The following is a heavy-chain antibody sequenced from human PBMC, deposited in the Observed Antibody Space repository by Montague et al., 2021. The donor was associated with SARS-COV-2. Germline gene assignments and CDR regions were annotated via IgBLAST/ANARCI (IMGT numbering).Heavy chain of an antibody. CDR1: GGSFSGYY. CDR2: INHSGSA. Sequence: SETLSLTCAVYGGSFSGYYWNWIRQPPGKGLEWIGEINHSGSANYNPSLKRRVTISVDTSKNQFSLKLNSVTAADTAVYYCARLGEGVVPAPILGVGPYYSYFYMDVWGKGAPVTVSS. CDR3: ARLGEGVVPAPILGVGPYYSYFYMDV. J-gene: IGHJ6*03. V-gene: IGHV4-34*01. D-gene: IGHD2-2*02.